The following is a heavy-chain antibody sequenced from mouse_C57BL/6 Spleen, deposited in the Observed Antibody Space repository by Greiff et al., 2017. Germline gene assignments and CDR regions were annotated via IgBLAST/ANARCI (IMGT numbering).Heavy chain of an antibody. CDR1: GYTFTDYY. Sequence: VQLQQSGPVLVKPGASVKMSCKASGYTFTDYYMNWVKQSHGKSLEWIGVINPYNGGTSYNQKFKGKATLTVDKSSSTAYMELNSLTSEDSAVYYCARRAGLRRRYAMDYWGQGTSVTVSS. V-gene: IGHV1-19*01. D-gene: IGHD2-4*01. J-gene: IGHJ4*01. CDR3: ARRAGLRRRYAMDY. CDR2: INPYNGGT.